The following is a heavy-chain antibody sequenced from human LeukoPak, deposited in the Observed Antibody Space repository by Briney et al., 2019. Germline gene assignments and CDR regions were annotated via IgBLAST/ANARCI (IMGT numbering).Heavy chain of an antibody. CDR3: ARREVYFDY. V-gene: IGHV3-30*02. Sequence: AGYLRLSCAASGFTFSSYGMHWVRQAPGKGLEWVAFIPYDGSNKYYADSVKGRFTISRDNSKNTLYLQMNSLRAEDTAVYCCARREVYFDYWGQGTLVTVSS. D-gene: IGHD1-14*01. J-gene: IGHJ4*02. CDR2: IPYDGSNK. CDR1: GFTFSSYG.